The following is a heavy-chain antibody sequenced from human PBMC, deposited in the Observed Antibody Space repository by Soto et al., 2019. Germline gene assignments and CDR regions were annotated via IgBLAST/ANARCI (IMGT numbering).Heavy chain of an antibody. CDR3: AREGDWNVPPYYYYGMDV. D-gene: IGHD1-1*01. J-gene: IGHJ6*02. CDR2: IIPIFGTA. V-gene: IGHV1-69*12. CDR1: GGTFSSYA. Sequence: QVQLVQSGAEVKKPGSSVKVSCKASGGTFSSYAISWVRQAPGQGLEWMGGIIPIFGTANYAQKFQGRVTITADDSTSTAYMELSSLRSEDTAVYYCAREGDWNVPPYYYYGMDVWGQGTTVTVSS.